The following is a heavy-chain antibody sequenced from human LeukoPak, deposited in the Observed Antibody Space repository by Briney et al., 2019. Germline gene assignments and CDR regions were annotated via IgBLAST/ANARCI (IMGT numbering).Heavy chain of an antibody. CDR3: ARDLSVKIGFATHRPFDP. J-gene: IGHJ5*02. Sequence: SETLSLTCTVSGSSISGYYWNWIRQPAGKGLEWIGRLHPSGATNYNPSLKSRITMSLDESKNQFSLKLSSVTAADTAVYYCARDLSVKIGFATHRPFDPWGQGTLVTVSS. CDR1: GSSISGYY. D-gene: IGHD1-14*01. CDR2: LHPSGAT. V-gene: IGHV4-4*07.